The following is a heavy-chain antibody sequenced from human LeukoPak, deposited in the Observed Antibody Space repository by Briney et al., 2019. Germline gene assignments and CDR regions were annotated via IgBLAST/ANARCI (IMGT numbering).Heavy chain of an antibody. CDR3: ARGIKYDYVWDY. D-gene: IGHD3-16*01. Sequence: SVKVSCKTSGGTFSSYAITWVRQTPGQGLEWMGGIIPIFGTTNYAQKFQDRVTITADKSTSTAYMKLSSLRSEDTAVYYCARGIKYDYVWDYWGQGTLVTVSS. V-gene: IGHV1-69*06. CDR2: IIPIFGTT. J-gene: IGHJ4*02. CDR1: GGTFSSYA.